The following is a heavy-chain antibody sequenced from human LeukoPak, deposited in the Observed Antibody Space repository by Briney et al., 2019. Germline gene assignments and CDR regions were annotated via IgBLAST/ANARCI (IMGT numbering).Heavy chain of an antibody. CDR2: ISGTGDTM. Sequence: PGGSLRLSCADSRFTFSSYDMNWVRQAPGKGLELVSHISGTGDTMYYADSVKGRFTISRDNAKNSLFLQMNSLRDEDTAVYYCARDLASCGGDCHVDYWGQGTLVTVSS. V-gene: IGHV3-48*03. J-gene: IGHJ4*02. CDR3: ARDLASCGGDCHVDY. CDR1: RFTFSSYD. D-gene: IGHD2-21*02.